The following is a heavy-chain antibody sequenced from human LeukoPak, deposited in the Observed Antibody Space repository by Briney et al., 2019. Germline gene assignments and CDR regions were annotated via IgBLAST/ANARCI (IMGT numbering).Heavy chain of an antibody. D-gene: IGHD3-10*01. CDR3: AREKGTLIRAMAFEM. J-gene: IGHJ3*02. V-gene: IGHV3-7*01. CDR2: INQDGGTK. Sequence: GGSLRLSCAASGFRFSSHWMSWVRHSPGKGLEWVANINQDGGTKYYRDFAKGRFTISRDNAQNSLHLQINSLRAEDTAVYYCAREKGTLIRAMAFEMWGQGTMVTVSS. CDR1: GFRFSSHW.